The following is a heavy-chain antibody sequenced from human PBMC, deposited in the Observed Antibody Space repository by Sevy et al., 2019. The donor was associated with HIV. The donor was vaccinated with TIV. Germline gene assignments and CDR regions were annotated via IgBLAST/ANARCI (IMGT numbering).Heavy chain of an antibody. V-gene: IGHV3-11*01. CDR2: ISGSDGTI. D-gene: IGHD4-17*01. Sequence: GGSLRLSCAASGFTFSDYDMSWIRQAPGKGLEWVSYISGSDGTIYYADSVKGRFTISRDNAKNSLYLKMNSLRADDTAVYYCARDHVKDGDLGDYYYYAMDVWGQGTTVTVSS. CDR3: ARDHVKDGDLGDYYYYAMDV. CDR1: GFTFSDYD. J-gene: IGHJ6*02.